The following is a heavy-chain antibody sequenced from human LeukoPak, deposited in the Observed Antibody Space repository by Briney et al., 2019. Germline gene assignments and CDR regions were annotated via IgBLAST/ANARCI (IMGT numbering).Heavy chain of an antibody. Sequence: GGSLRLSCAASGFTFSSYAMSWVRQAPGKGLEWVSAISGSGGSTYYADSVKGRFTISKDDSKNTVYLQMNSLSAEDTAVYYCARVRGSGINYFDYWGQGTLVTVSS. D-gene: IGHD6-19*01. V-gene: IGHV3-23*01. J-gene: IGHJ4*02. CDR3: ARVRGSGINYFDY. CDR2: ISGSGGST. CDR1: GFTFSSYA.